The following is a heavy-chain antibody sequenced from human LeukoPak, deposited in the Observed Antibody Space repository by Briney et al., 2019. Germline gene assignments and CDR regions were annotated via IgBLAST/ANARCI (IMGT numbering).Heavy chain of an antibody. V-gene: IGHV4-59*01. CDR2: IYYDGTT. D-gene: IGHD6-6*01. CDR1: GVSISNYY. CDR3: ARGGASSKFFDA. Sequence: SETLFLTCSVSGVSISNYYWSWIRQPPGKGLEWIAFIYYDGTTNYNPSLKSRATISVDTSKNQYSLNLISVTPADTAVYYCARGGASSKFFDAWGQGILVTVSS. J-gene: IGHJ4*02.